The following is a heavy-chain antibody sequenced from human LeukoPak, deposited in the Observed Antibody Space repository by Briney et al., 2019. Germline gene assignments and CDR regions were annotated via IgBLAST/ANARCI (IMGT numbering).Heavy chain of an antibody. Sequence: SETLSLTCTVSGGSIGSSSYYWGWIRQPPGKGLEWIGSIYYSGSTYYNPSLKSRVTISVDTSKNQFSLKLSSVTAADTAVYYCARSYYDFWSGYSSGFYYGMDVWGQGTLVTVSS. D-gene: IGHD3-3*01. J-gene: IGHJ6*02. CDR2: IYYSGST. V-gene: IGHV4-39*01. CDR1: GGSIGSSSYY. CDR3: ARSYYDFWSGYSSGFYYGMDV.